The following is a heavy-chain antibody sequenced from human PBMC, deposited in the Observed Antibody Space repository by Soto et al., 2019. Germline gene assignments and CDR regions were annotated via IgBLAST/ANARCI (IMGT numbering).Heavy chain of an antibody. Sequence: QVQLQESGPGLVKPSETLSLTCTVSGGSIRSYYWSWIRQPPGKGLEWIGYIYYSGSTNYNPSLKSRVPISVDTSKSQFSRKLTSVTAADTAVYYCARLPVDAFDIWGQGTMVTVSS. CDR1: GGSIRSYY. D-gene: IGHD4-4*01. CDR3: ARLPVDAFDI. V-gene: IGHV4-59*08. CDR2: IYYSGST. J-gene: IGHJ3*02.